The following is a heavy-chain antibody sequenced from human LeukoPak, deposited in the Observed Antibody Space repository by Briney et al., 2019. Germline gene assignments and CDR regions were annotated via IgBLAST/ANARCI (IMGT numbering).Heavy chain of an antibody. CDR2: INGSGGST. V-gene: IGHV3-23*01. Sequence: GGSLRLSCAASGFTFSSYAMSWVRQAPGKGLEWVSDINGSGGSTYYADSVKGRLTISRDNSKNTLYLQMNSLRAEDTAVYYCAREKQQLDAFDIWGQGTMVTVSS. D-gene: IGHD6-13*01. J-gene: IGHJ3*02. CDR3: AREKQQLDAFDI. CDR1: GFTFSSYA.